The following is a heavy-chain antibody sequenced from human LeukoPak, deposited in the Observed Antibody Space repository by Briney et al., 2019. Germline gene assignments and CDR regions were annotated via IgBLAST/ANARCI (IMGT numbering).Heavy chain of an antibody. CDR3: TTYVAVAGTRHFDS. D-gene: IGHD6-19*01. CDR2: IRSKTDGGTT. CDR1: GFTFSNAW. V-gene: IGHV3-15*01. Sequence: GGSLRLSCAASGFTFSNAWMSWVRQAPGKGLEWIGRIRSKTDGGTTDYAAPVKGRFTISRDDSKNTLFLQINSLKTEDTAVYYCTTYVAVAGTRHFDSWGQGALVTVSS. J-gene: IGHJ4*02.